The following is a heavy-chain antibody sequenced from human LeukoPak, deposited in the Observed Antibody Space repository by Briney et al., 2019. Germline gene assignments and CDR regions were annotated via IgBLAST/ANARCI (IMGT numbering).Heavy chain of an antibody. J-gene: IGHJ5*02. Sequence: GGSLRLSCAASGFTFSSYGMHWVRQAPGKGLEWVAFIRYDGSNKYYADSVKGRFTISRDNSKNTLYPQMNSLRAEDTAVYYCAKNAGWFGELITPDDPWGQGTLVTVSS. CDR1: GFTFSSYG. D-gene: IGHD3-10*01. CDR2: IRYDGSNK. CDR3: AKNAGWFGELITPDDP. V-gene: IGHV3-30*02.